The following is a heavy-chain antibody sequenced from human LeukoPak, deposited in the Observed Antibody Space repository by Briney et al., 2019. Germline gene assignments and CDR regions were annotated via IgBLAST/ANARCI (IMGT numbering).Heavy chain of an antibody. D-gene: IGHD3-22*01. J-gene: IGHJ4*02. CDR1: GFTFSNAW. V-gene: IGHV3-15*05. CDR3: AKDMEITYYYDSSGLDY. CDR2: IKSKTDGGTT. Sequence: GGSLRLSCAASGFTFSNAWMSWVRQAPGKGLEWVGRIKSKTDGGTTDYAAPVKGRFTISRDNSKNSLYLQMNSLRAEDTALYYCAKDMEITYYYDSSGLDYWGQGTLVTVSS.